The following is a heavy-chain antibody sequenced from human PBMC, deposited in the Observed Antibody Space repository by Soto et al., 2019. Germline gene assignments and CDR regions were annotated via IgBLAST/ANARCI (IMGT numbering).Heavy chain of an antibody. D-gene: IGHD3-3*01. Sequence: QVPLVQSGAEVKKPGASVKVSCKASGYTFTSYAMHWVRQAPGQRLEWMGWINAGNGNTKYSQKFQGRVTITRDTSASTAYMELSSLRSEDTAVYYCARDRLISITHYYYGMDVWGQGTTVTVSS. V-gene: IGHV1-3*01. CDR1: GYTFTSYA. CDR2: INAGNGNT. J-gene: IGHJ6*02. CDR3: ARDRLISITHYYYGMDV.